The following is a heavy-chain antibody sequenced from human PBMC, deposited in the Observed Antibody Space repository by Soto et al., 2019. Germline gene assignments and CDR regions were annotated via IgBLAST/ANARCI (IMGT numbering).Heavy chain of an antibody. D-gene: IGHD6-19*01. V-gene: IGHV3-48*02. CDR3: VWDRMWEQWLGPLEAFEI. CDR2: VNAAANDI. J-gene: IGHJ3*02. Sequence: EVQLVESGGGLVQPGGSLSLSCAASGFTFSIFSMSWVRQAPGKGLEWISYVNAAANDIYYTDSVRGRFTISRDNAKNSRYLHMNSRRYDDRAVSYCVWDRMWEQWLGPLEAFEIWGQGTMVTVS. CDR1: GFTFSIFS.